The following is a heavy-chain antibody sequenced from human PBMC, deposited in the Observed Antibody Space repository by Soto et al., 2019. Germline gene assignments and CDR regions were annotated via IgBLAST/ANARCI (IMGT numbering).Heavy chain of an antibody. CDR3: AKDRVYAITGIAAPALGY. Sequence: GGSLRLSCAASGFTFSSYAMSWVRQAPGKGLEWVSASSGSGGSTYYADSVKGRLTISRDNSKNTLYLQMNSLRAEDTAVYYCAKDRVYAITGIAAPALGYWGQGTLVTVSS. V-gene: IGHV3-23*01. J-gene: IGHJ4*02. CDR1: GFTFSSYA. CDR2: SSGSGGST. D-gene: IGHD6-13*01.